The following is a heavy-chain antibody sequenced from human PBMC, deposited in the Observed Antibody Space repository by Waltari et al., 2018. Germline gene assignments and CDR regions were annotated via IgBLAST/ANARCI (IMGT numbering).Heavy chain of an antibody. V-gene: IGHV4-34*01. Sequence: QVQLQQWGAGLLKPSETLSLTCAVYGGSFSGYYWSWIRQPPGKGLEWIGEINHRGRTNYNPSRKSRGTISVDTSKNQFSLKLSSVTAADTALYYCARKAGGSSWYGGWFDPWGQGTLVTVSS. CDR1: GGSFSGYY. D-gene: IGHD6-13*01. CDR2: INHRGRT. CDR3: ARKAGGSSWYGGWFDP. J-gene: IGHJ5*02.